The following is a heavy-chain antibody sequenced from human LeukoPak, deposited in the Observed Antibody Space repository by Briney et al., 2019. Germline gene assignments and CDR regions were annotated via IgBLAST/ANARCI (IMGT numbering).Heavy chain of an antibody. CDR3: TRDLPYYYDSSGYSGY. D-gene: IGHD3-22*01. CDR1: GFTSGDYA. J-gene: IGHJ4*02. V-gene: IGHV3-49*03. CDR2: IRSKAYGGTT. Sequence: GGSLRLSCTASGFTSGDYAMNWFRQAPGKGLEWVGFIRSKAYGGTTEYAASVKGRFTISRDDSKSLAYLQMNSLKNEDTAVYYCTRDLPYYYDSSGYSGYWGQGTLVTVSS.